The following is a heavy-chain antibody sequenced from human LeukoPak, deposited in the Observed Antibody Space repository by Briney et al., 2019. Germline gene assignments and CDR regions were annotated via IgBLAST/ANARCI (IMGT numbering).Heavy chain of an antibody. J-gene: IGHJ4*02. CDR2: ISGSGGST. D-gene: IGHD3-22*01. V-gene: IGHV3-23*01. CDR3: AKDLVGGDSSGYYYHDY. CDR1: GFTFSSYA. Sequence: GGSLRLSCVASGFTFSSYAMSWVRQAPGKGLEWVSAISGSGGSTYYADSVKGRFTISRDNSKNTLYLQMNSLRAEDTAVYYCAKDLVGGDSSGYYYHDYWGQGTLVTVSS.